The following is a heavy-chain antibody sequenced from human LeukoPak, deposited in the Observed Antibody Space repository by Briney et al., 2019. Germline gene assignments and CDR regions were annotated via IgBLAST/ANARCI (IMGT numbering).Heavy chain of an antibody. CDR3: ARVGVEGASCYDY. D-gene: IGHD2-2*01. Sequence: GASVKVSCKASGYTFTGYYMHWVRQAPGQGLEWMGWINPNSGGTNYAQKFQGRVTMTRDTSISTAYMELSRLRSDDTAVYYCARVGVEGASCYDYWGQGTLVTVPS. CDR2: INPNSGGT. V-gene: IGHV1-2*02. CDR1: GYTFTGYY. J-gene: IGHJ4*02.